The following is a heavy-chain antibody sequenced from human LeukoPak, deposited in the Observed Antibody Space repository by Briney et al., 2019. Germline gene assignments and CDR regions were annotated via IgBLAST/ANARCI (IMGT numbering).Heavy chain of an antibody. J-gene: IGHJ4*02. V-gene: IGHV3-66*01. CDR3: ARGYCSGGSCARFPDYFDY. CDR2: IYSGGST. Sequence: GGSLRLSCVASGLTFSTYVMGWVRQVPGKGLERVSVIYSGGSTYYADSVKGRFTISRDNSKNTLYLQMNSLRAEDTAVYHCARGYCSGGSCARFPDYFDYWGQGTLVTVSS. CDR1: GLTFSTYV. D-gene: IGHD2-15*01.